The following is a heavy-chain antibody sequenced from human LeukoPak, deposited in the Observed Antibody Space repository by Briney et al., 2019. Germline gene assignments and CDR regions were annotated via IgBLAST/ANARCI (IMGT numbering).Heavy chain of an antibody. CDR1: GFTVSSNH. J-gene: IGHJ4*02. CDR2: IYGGGST. V-gene: IGHV3-53*01. D-gene: IGHD3-22*01. Sequence: PGGSLRLSCAASGFTVSSNHMSWVRQAPGKGLEWVSGIYGGGSTYYADSVQGRFTISRDNSKNTLYLQMNSLRAEDTAVYYCAKSYYYDGSVYYRFFDYWGQRTLVTVSS. CDR3: AKSYYYDGSVYYRFFDY.